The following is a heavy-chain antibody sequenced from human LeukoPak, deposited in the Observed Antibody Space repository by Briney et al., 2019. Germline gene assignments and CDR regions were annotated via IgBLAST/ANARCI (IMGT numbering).Heavy chain of an antibody. Sequence: PSETLSLTCTVSGGSISSSSYYWGWIRQPPGKGLEWIGSIYYSGSTYYNPSLKSRVTISVDTSKNQFSLRLSSVTAADTAVYYCARQIAAAGTLGFYYYYYYMDVWGKGTTVTVSS. V-gene: IGHV4-39*07. CDR3: ARQIAAAGTLGFYYYYYYMDV. D-gene: IGHD6-13*01. CDR2: IYYSGST. CDR1: GGSISSSSYY. J-gene: IGHJ6*03.